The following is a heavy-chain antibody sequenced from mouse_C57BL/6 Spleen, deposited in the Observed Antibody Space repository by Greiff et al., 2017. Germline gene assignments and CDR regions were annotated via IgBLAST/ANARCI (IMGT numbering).Heavy chain of an antibody. V-gene: IGHV1-82*01. Sequence: QVQLKQSGPELVKPGASVKISCKASGYAFSSSWMNWVKQRPGKGLEWIGRIYPGDGDTNYNGKFKGKATLTADKSSSTAYMQLSSLTSEDSAVYFCARDHANYGLDYWGQGTTRTVSS. CDR2: IYPGDGDT. CDR1: GYAFSSSW. CDR3: ARDHANYGLDY. D-gene: IGHD1-1*01. J-gene: IGHJ2*01.